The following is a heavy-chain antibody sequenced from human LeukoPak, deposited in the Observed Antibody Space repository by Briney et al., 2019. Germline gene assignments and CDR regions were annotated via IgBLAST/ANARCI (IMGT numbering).Heavy chain of an antibody. Sequence: PGGSLRLSCAASGFTFSSYSMNWVRQAPGKGLEWVSSISSSSSSYIYYADSVKGRFTISRDNAKNSLYLQMNSLRAEDTAVYYCARDIAVAAQDYWGQGTLVTVSS. CDR3: ARDIAVAAQDY. CDR2: ISSSSSSYI. V-gene: IGHV3-21*01. CDR1: GFTFSSYS. J-gene: IGHJ4*02. D-gene: IGHD6-19*01.